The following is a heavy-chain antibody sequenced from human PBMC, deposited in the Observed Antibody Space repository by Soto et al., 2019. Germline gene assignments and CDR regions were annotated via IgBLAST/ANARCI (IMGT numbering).Heavy chain of an antibody. J-gene: IGHJ4*02. Sequence: ASVKVSCTASGYTFTSYGIRWVRQAPGQGLEWMGWISAYNGNTNYAQKLQGRLTMTTDRSTSTAYMELRSLRSDATAVFYSERDSYDCSGYPFYYCGQGTLVTFSS. V-gene: IGHV1-18*01. CDR2: ISAYNGNT. D-gene: IGHD3-22*01. CDR3: ERDSYDCSGYPFYY. CDR1: GYTFTSYG.